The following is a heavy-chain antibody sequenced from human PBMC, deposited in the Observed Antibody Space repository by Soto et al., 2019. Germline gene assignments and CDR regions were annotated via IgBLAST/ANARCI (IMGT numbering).Heavy chain of an antibody. V-gene: IGHV4-39*01. CDR2: IHYSGST. J-gene: IGHJ4*02. CDR3: AGVIIICFVCVSIPHEWLAY. D-gene: IGHD3-10*01. Sequence: SETLSLTCTVSGGSISSNNYHWGWIRQPPGKGLEWIGSIHYSGSTSFHPSLNSRVTMSVDTPTNQFSLKLSSMTAADTAVYYRAGVIIICFVCVSIPHEWLAYCGQGSLVHGSS. CDR1: GGSISSNNYH.